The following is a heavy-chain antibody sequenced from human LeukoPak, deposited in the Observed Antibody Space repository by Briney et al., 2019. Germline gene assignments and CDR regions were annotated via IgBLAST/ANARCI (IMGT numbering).Heavy chain of an antibody. V-gene: IGHV3-48*04. J-gene: IGHJ4*02. D-gene: IGHD2-15*01. CDR3: ARVGLGARAPLLD. Sequence: GGSLRLSCTTSGFTSSRYSMNWVRQAPGTGLEGISYISSSSRNIQYADSVKGRFTISRDNAKNSLYLQMNSLRAEDTAVYYCARVGLGARAPLLDWGQGTLVTVSS. CDR1: GFTSSRYS. CDR2: ISSSSRNI.